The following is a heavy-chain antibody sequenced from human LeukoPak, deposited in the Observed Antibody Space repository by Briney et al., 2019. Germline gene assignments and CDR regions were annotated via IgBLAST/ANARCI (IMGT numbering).Heavy chain of an antibody. CDR1: GFTFSSYS. V-gene: IGHV3-48*01. Sequence: GGSLRLSCAASGFTFSSYSMNWVRQAPGKGLEWVSYISSSSSTIYSADSVKRRSTISRDYAKNSLYLQMNRLRAEHTVSYYCARDRRFSKYVNWFDPWGQGTLVTVSS. CDR2: ISSSSSTI. CDR3: ARDRRFSKYVNWFDP. J-gene: IGHJ5*02. D-gene: IGHD4-11*01.